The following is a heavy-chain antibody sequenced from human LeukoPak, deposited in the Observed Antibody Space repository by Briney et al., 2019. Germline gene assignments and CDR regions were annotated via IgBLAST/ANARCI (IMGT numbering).Heavy chain of an antibody. Sequence: SQTLSLTCTVSGGSITFGNYYWSWIRQPPGKGLEWIGEINHSGSTNYNPSLKSRVTISVDTSKNQFSLKLSSVTAADTAVYYCARGQLYDYVWGSYRFGLNFDYWGQGTLVTVSS. J-gene: IGHJ4*02. D-gene: IGHD3-16*02. CDR1: GGSITFGNYY. V-gene: IGHV4-34*01. CDR2: INHSGST. CDR3: ARGQLYDYVWGSYRFGLNFDY.